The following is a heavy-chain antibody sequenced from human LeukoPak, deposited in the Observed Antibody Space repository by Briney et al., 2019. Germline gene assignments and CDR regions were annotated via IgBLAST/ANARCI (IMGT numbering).Heavy chain of an antibody. CDR1: GGSISSGDYY. J-gene: IGHJ4*02. D-gene: IGHD3-22*01. Sequence: SETLSLTCTVSGGSISSGDYYWSWIRQPPGKGLEWIGYIYYSGSTYYNPSLKSRVTISVDTSKNQFSLKLSSVTAADTAVYYGAKVEEDYYDSSGLDYWGQGTLVTVSS. CDR3: AKVEEDYYDSSGLDY. CDR2: IYYSGST. V-gene: IGHV4-30-4*01.